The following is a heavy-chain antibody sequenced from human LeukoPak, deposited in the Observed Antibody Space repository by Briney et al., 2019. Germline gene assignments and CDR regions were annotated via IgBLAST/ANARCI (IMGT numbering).Heavy chain of an antibody. CDR2: ITSSSSYI. CDR3: ATRGTGYSSPLNY. D-gene: IGHD6-13*01. J-gene: IGHJ4*02. Sequence: PGGSLRLSCAAPGFTFSSYSMDWVRQAPGKGLEWVSSITSSSSYIYYADSVKGRFTISRDNAKKSLFLQMNSLRAEDTALYYCATRGTGYSSPLNYWGQGTLVTVSS. CDR1: GFTFSSYS. V-gene: IGHV3-21*01.